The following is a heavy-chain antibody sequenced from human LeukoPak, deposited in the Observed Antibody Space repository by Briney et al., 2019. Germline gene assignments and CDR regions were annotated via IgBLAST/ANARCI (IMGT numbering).Heavy chain of an antibody. CDR3: VRHYASGQDY. CDR2: IDLRDSFT. V-gene: IGHV5-10-1*01. Sequence: GGSLRISCKASGYTFTSYWISWVRHTPGKGLEWMARIDLRDSFTRYGPSFQGHVTISSDKSINTAYLHWSSLKASDTATYYCVRHYASGQDYWGQGTLVTVSS. CDR1: GYTFTSYW. D-gene: IGHD3-10*01. J-gene: IGHJ4*02.